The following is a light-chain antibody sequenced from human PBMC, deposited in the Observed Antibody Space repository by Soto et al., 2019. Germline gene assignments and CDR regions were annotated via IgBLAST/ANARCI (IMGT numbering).Light chain of an antibody. CDR1: SSDVAGYKN. V-gene: IGLV2-14*01. CDR3: ASKTTSSTVL. J-gene: IGLJ2*01. CDR2: EVS. Sequence: QSALTQPASVSGSPGQSITISCTGTSSDVAGYKNVSWYQQHPGKAPKLIIYEVSNRPSGVSNRFSGSKSGNTASLTISGLQAEDEAIYYCASKTTSSTVLFGGGTKLTVL.